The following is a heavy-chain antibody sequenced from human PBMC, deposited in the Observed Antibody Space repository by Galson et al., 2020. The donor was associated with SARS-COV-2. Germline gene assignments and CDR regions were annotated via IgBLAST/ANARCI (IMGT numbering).Heavy chain of an antibody. V-gene: IGHV1-24*01. D-gene: IGHD6-19*01. Sequence: ASVKVSCKVYGYTLTELSMHWVRQAPGKGLEWMGGFDPEDGETIYAQKFQGRVTMTEDTSTDTAYMELSSLRSEDTAVYYCATGAAVAGSPQYYYYYYGMDVWGQGTTVTVSS. CDR1: GYTLTELS. CDR3: ATGAAVAGSPQYYYYYYGMDV. J-gene: IGHJ6*02. CDR2: FDPEDGET.